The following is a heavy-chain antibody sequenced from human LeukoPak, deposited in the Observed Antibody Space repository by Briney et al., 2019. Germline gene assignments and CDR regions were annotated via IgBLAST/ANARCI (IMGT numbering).Heavy chain of an antibody. CDR3: AKDFFDGDYFDY. CDR2: IRYDGSNK. Sequence: GGSLRLSCAASGFTFTSYGMHWVRQAPGKGLEWVAFIRYDGSNKYYADSVKGRFTISRDNSKNTLYLQMNSLRAEDTAVYYCAKDFFDGDYFDYWGQGTLVTVSS. D-gene: IGHD4-17*01. J-gene: IGHJ4*02. V-gene: IGHV3-30*02. CDR1: GFTFTSYG.